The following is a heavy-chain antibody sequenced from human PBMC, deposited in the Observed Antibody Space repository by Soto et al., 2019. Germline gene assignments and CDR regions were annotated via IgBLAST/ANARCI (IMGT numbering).Heavy chain of an antibody. Sequence: GGSLRLSCAASGFTFSSYEMNWVRQAPGKGLEWVSYISSSGSTIYYADSVKGRFTISRDNAKNSLYLQMNSLRAEDTAVYYCARDIVVVPAAISATYYYGMDVWGQGTTVTVSS. CDR1: GFTFSSYE. CDR2: ISSSGSTI. V-gene: IGHV3-48*03. J-gene: IGHJ6*02. CDR3: ARDIVVVPAAISATYYYGMDV. D-gene: IGHD2-2*02.